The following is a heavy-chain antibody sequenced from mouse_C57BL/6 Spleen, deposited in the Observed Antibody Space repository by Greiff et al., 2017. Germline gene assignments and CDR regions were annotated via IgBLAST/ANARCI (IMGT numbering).Heavy chain of an antibody. D-gene: IGHD1-1*01. J-gene: IGHJ2*01. Sequence: QVQLQQPGTELVKPGASVKLSCKASGYTFTSYWMHWVKQRPGQGLEWIGNINPSNGGTNYNEKFKSKATLTVDKSSSTAYMQLSSLTSEDAAVYYGARSRDYYYGRSDDWGQGTTLAVSS. CDR1: GYTFTSYW. V-gene: IGHV1-53*01. CDR3: ARSRDYYYGRSDD. CDR2: INPSNGGT.